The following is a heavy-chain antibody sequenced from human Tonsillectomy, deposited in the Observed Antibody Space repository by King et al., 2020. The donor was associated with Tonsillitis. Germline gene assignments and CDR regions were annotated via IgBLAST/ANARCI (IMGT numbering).Heavy chain of an antibody. J-gene: IGHJ2*01. V-gene: IGHV1-69*09. Sequence: QLVQSGAEVKKPGSSVKVSCKASGGTFSSYAISWVRQAPGQGLEWMGRIIPILGIANYTQKFQGRVTITADKSTSTAYMELSSLRSEDTAVYYCARESGWDYYDSSGYYWSRYFDLWGRGTLVTVSS. CDR3: ARESGWDYYDSSGYYWSRYFDL. CDR2: IIPILGIA. D-gene: IGHD3-22*01. CDR1: GGTFSSYA.